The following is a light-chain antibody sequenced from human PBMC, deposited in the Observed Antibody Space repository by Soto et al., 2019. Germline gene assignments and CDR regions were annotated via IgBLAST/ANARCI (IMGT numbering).Light chain of an antibody. CDR1: QSVSSSY. Sequence: EIVLTQSPGTLSLSPGERATLSCRASQSVSSSYLAWYQQKPGQAPRLLIYGASSRATGIPDRFIGSGSGVDFTLTISRLEPEDFAVYYCQQYGSSLFTFGPGNKLDIK. J-gene: IGKJ3*01. CDR2: GAS. V-gene: IGKV3-20*01. CDR3: QQYGSSLFT.